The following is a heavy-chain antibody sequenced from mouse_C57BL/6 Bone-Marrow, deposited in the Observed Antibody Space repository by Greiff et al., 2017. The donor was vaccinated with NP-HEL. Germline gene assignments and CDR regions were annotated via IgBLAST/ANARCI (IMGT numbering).Heavy chain of an antibody. CDR1: GYTFTDYE. J-gene: IGHJ3*01. CDR3: TVSQFAD. Sequence: QVQLKQSGAELVRPGASVTLSCKASGYTFTDYEMHWVKQTPVHGLEWIGAIDPETGGTAYNQKFKGKAILTADKSSSTAYMELRSLTSEDSAVYYCTVSQFADWGKGTLVTVSA. D-gene: IGHD2-1*01. CDR2: IDPETGGT. V-gene: IGHV1-15*01.